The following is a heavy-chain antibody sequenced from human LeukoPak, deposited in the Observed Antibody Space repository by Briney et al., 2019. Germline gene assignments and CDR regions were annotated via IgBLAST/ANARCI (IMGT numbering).Heavy chain of an antibody. J-gene: IGHJ4*02. D-gene: IGHD3-22*01. CDR1: GFTFSSYS. CDR2: ISSSSSTI. Sequence: PGGSLRLSCAASGFTFSSYSMNWVRQAPGKGLEWGSYISSSSSTIYYADSVKGRFTISRDNAKNSLYLQMNSLRDEDTAVYYCARKKGYYDSSGYVYFDYWGQGTLVTVSS. CDR3: ARKKGYYDSSGYVYFDY. V-gene: IGHV3-48*02.